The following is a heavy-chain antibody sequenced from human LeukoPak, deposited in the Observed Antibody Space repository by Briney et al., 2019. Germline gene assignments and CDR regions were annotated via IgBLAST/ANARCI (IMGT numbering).Heavy chain of an antibody. CDR3: TTDTSSGYSSSWYGIDWFDP. CDR2: IKSKTDGGTT. CDR1: GFTFSNAW. D-gene: IGHD6-13*01. J-gene: IGHJ5*02. V-gene: IGHV3-15*01. Sequence: KPWGSLRLSCAASGFTFSNAWMSWVRQAPGKGLEWVGRIKSKTDGGTTDYAAPVKGRFTISRDDSKNTLYLQMNSLKTEDTAVYYCTTDTSSGYSSSWYGIDWFDPWGQGTLVTVSS.